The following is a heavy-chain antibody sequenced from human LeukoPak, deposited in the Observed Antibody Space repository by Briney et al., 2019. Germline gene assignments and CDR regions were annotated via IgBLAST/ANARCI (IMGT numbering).Heavy chain of an antibody. CDR2: IWYDGTNK. Sequence: QPGRSLRLSCAASGFTFSSYGMHWVRQAPGKGLEWVAVIWYDGTNKYCADSVKGRFTIPRDNSKNTLYLQMNSLRAEDTAVYYCARLYYGDYYFDYWGQGTLVTVSS. D-gene: IGHD4-17*01. CDR1: GFTFSSYG. CDR3: ARLYYGDYYFDY. J-gene: IGHJ4*02. V-gene: IGHV3-33*01.